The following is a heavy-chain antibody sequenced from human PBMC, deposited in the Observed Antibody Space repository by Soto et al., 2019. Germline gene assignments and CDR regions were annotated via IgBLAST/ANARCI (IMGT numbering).Heavy chain of an antibody. CDR1: GFSFSSYW. CDR3: ARSPGGYYID. CDR2: INTDGSST. D-gene: IGHD3-9*01. V-gene: IGHV3-74*01. J-gene: IGHJ3*01. Sequence: VQLVESGGGLVQPGGSLRLSCADSGFSFSSYWMHWVRQGPGKGLVWVSRINTDGSSTNYADSVKGRFTISRDNAKNTVYLQINSLRAEDTAVYYCARSPGGYYIDWGQGTMVTVSS.